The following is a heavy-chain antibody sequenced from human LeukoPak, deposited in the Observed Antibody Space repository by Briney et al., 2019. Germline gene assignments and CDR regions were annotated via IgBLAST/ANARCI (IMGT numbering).Heavy chain of an antibody. CDR1: GGSINSYY. J-gene: IGHJ4*02. Sequence: PSETLSLTCTVSGGSINSYYWSWIRQPPGKGVECIGYIHYTGSTNYNPSLKSRVTISVDTSKNQFSLKLSSVTAADTAVYYCASISYYDTSGTLYYFDYWGQGTLVTVSS. CDR3: ASISYYDTSGTLYYFDY. D-gene: IGHD3-22*01. V-gene: IGHV4-59*08. CDR2: IHYTGST.